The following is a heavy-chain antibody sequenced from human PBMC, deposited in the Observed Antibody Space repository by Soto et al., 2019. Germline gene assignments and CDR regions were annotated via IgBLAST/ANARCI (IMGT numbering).Heavy chain of an antibody. Sequence: PGGSLRLSCAASGFTFSSYAMSWVRQAPGKGLEWVSAISGSGGSTYYADSVKGRFTISRDNAKNSLYLQMNSLRAEDTAVYYCARTVAARPGVYYYYMDVWGKGTTVTVSS. J-gene: IGHJ6*03. V-gene: IGHV3-23*01. D-gene: IGHD6-6*01. CDR2: ISGSGGST. CDR3: ARTVAARPGVYYYYMDV. CDR1: GFTFSSYA.